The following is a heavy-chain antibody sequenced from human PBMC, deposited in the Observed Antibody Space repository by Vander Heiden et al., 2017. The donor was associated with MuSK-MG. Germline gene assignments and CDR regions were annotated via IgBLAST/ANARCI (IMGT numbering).Heavy chain of an antibody. D-gene: IGHD2-8*02. CDR1: GFTFSSYA. Sequence: EVQLLESGGGLVQPGGSLRLSCAASGFTFSSYAMSWVRKAPVKGLEWVSAISGSGGRTYYADSVKGRFTISRDNSNYSLYLQMNSLRAEDTAVYYCAKGHPRTHYIEDCWCRSILYKESYFDYW. V-gene: IGHV3-23*01. CDR2: ISGSGGRT. J-gene: IGHJ4*03. CDR3: AKGHPRTHYIEDCWCRSILYKESYFDY.